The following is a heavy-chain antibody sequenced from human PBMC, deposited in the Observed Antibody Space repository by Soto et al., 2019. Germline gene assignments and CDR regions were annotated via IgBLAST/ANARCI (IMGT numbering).Heavy chain of an antibody. Sequence: ASVKVSCKASGYTFASYYLHWVRQAPGQGLEWMGIINPGDGTVTYAQKFQGRVIMTRDTSTSTVYMELSSLRSEDTAVYYCARDHGGYCSGGTCYNYFDYWGQGALVTVSS. D-gene: IGHD2-15*01. CDR2: INPGDGTV. CDR3: ARDHGGYCSGGTCYNYFDY. J-gene: IGHJ4*02. CDR1: GYTFASYY. V-gene: IGHV1-46*01.